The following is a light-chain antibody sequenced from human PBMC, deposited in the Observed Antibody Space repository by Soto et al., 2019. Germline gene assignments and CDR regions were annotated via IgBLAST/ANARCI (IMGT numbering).Light chain of an antibody. Sequence: SYALTQPPSVSVAPGQTARITCGGNNIEIKSVHWYQQKPGQAPVLVVYDDGDRTTGIPERFSGSKSGNTATLTTSRVEAGDEADYYCQVWDTTNPAIFGGGTKVTVL. CDR1: NIEIKS. J-gene: IGLJ2*01. CDR3: QVWDTTNPAI. CDR2: DDG. V-gene: IGLV3-21*02.